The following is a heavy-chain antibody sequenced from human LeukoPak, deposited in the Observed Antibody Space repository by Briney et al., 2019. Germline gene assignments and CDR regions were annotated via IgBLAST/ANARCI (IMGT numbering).Heavy chain of an antibody. V-gene: IGHV3-53*01. D-gene: IGHD5-12*01. CDR2: IYSGGST. CDR3: ARTMVATFDY. J-gene: IGHJ4*02. CDR1: GFTVSSNY. Sequence: PGGSLRLSCAASGFTVSSNYMSWVRQAPGKGLEWVSVIYSGGSTYYAGSVKGRFTISRDNSKNTLYLQMNSLRAEDTAVYYCARTMVATFDYWGQGTLVTVSS.